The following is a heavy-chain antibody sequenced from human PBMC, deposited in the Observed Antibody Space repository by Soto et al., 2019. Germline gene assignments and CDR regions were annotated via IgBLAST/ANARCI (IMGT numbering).Heavy chain of an antibody. Sequence: QLQESGPGLVKPSETLSLTCSVSGGSISSNVYYWGWIRQTPGKGLEWIGSIYHSGSSYYSSSLKSRVTLSVDTSTNQFSLKLNSLTAADTAVYYCARLGIAASGAASRDVDYWGHGTLVTVSS. V-gene: IGHV4-39*01. CDR1: GGSISSNVYY. J-gene: IGHJ4*01. D-gene: IGHD6-13*01. CDR3: ARLGIAASGAASRDVDY. CDR2: IYHSGSS.